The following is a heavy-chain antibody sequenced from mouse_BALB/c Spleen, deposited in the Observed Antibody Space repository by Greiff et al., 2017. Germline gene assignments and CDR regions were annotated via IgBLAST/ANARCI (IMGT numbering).Heavy chain of an antibody. CDR2: IDPETGGT. CDR3: TSYYGSSRPNWAFAY. J-gene: IGHJ3*01. V-gene: IGHV1-15*01. Sequence: QVQMQQSGAELVRPGASVTLSCKASGYTFTDYEMHWVKQTPVHGLEWIGAIDPETGGTAYNQKFKGKATLTADKSSSTAYMELRSLTSEDSAVYYCTSYYGSSRPNWAFAYWGQGTLVTVSA. D-gene: IGHD1-1*01. CDR1: GYTFTDYE.